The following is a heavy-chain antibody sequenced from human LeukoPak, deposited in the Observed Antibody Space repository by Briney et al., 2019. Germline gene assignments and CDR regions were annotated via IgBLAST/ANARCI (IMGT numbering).Heavy chain of an antibody. CDR1: GYTFTSYG. V-gene: IGHV1-18*01. J-gene: IGHJ5*02. Sequence: ASVKVSCKASGYTFTSYGISWVRQAPGQGLEWMGWISAYNGNTNYAQKLQGRVTMPTDTSTSTAYMELRSLRSDDTAVYYCARVDIVVVPAAIATGWFDPWGQGTLVTVSS. CDR2: ISAYNGNT. CDR3: ARVDIVVVPAAIATGWFDP. D-gene: IGHD2-2*02.